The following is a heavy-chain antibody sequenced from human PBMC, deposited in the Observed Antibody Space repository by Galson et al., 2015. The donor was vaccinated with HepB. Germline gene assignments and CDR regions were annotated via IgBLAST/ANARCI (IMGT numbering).Heavy chain of an antibody. CDR1: GGSIRNGGYY. J-gene: IGHJ6*03. D-gene: IGHD3-3*01. V-gene: IGHV4-31*03. CDR2: IYYSGTT. CDR3: ARSHSDSRGYYYYMGV. Sequence: TLSLTCTVSGGSIRNGGYYWSWIRQHPTKGLDWIGYIYYSGTTHFNPSLKSRVTISVDTSKNQFSLRLSSVTAADTAVYYCARSHSDSRGYYYYMGVWGKGTTVTVSS.